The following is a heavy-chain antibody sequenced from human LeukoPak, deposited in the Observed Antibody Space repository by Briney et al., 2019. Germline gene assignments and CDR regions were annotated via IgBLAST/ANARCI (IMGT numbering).Heavy chain of an antibody. CDR1: GYTFTSYG. V-gene: IGHV1-18*01. CDR3: ARDAALEYYDFWSGYSNSAEYFQD. J-gene: IGHJ1*01. D-gene: IGHD3-3*01. CDR2: ISAYNGNT. Sequence: ASVKVSCKASGYTFTSYGISWVRQAPGQGLEWMGWISAYNGNTNYAQKLQGRVTMTTDTSTSTAYMELRSLRSDDTAAYYCARDAALEYYDFWSGYSNSAEYFQDWGQGTLVTVSS.